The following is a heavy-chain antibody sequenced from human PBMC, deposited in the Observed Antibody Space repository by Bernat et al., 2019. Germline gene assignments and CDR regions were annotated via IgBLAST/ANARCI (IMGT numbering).Heavy chain of an antibody. CDR2: ISYDGSNK. CDR1: GFTFSSYG. V-gene: IGHV3-30*18. Sequence: QVQLVESGGGVVQPGRSLRLSCAASGFTFSSYGMHWVRQAPGKGLEWVAVISYDGSNKYYADSVKGRFTISRDNSKNTLYLQMNSLRAEDTAVYYCAKSVTMVSNFDYWGQGTLVTVSS. J-gene: IGHJ4*02. CDR3: AKSVTMVSNFDY. D-gene: IGHD3-10*01.